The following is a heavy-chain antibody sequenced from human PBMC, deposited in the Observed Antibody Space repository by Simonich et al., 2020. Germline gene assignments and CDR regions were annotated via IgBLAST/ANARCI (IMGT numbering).Heavy chain of an antibody. CDR1: GYTFPGYY. V-gene: IGHV1-18*04. Sequence: QVQLVQSGADVKQPGASVKVSCKASGYTFPGYYVHWGRQAPGQGREWMGWICAYNGNTNDARKLQGRVTMTTDTSTSTAYMELRSLRSDDTAVYYGARYCSGGSCYSDYWGQGTLVTVSS. CDR3: ARYCSGGSCYSDY. J-gene: IGHJ4*02. D-gene: IGHD2-15*01. CDR2: ICAYNGNT.